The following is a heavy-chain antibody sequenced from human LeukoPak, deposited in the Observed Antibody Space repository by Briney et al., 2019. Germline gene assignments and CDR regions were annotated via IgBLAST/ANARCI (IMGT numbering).Heavy chain of an antibody. CDR1: GFTFSSYA. Sequence: GGSLRLSCAASGFTFSSYAMHWVRQAPGKGLEWVSSISSSSSYIYYADSVKGRFTISRDNAKNSLYLQMNSLRAEDTAVYYCARDYGDHDYGDYGKVTWGQGTLVTVSS. V-gene: IGHV3-21*01. CDR3: ARDYGDHDYGDYGKVT. CDR2: ISSSSSYI. J-gene: IGHJ4*02. D-gene: IGHD4-17*01.